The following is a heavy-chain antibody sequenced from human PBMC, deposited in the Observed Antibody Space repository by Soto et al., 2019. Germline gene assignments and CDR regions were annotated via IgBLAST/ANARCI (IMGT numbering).Heavy chain of an antibody. D-gene: IGHD6-19*01. Sequence: QVQLVQSGAEVKKPGASVKVSCKASGYTFTSYGISWVRQAPGQGLEWMGWISAYNGNTNYAQKLQGTAPMTTHTATSTAYMEVRNLRSDAKAVYSCARACSYRSGWYAPSHNWFASWGNGTRVAVSS. CDR3: ARACSYRSGWYAPSHNWFAS. CDR2: ISAYNGNT. J-gene: IGHJ5*01. CDR1: GYTFTSYG. V-gene: IGHV1-18*01.